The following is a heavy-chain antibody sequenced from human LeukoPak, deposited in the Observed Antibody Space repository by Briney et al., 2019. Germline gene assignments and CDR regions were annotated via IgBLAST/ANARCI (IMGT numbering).Heavy chain of an antibody. V-gene: IGHV1-46*01. CDR3: AGTYCSSTSCRVPFDP. Sequence: ASVKVSCKASGYTFTSSYMHWVRQAPGQGLEWMGIINPSGGSTSYAQKFQGRVTMTGDMSTSTVYMELSSLRSEDTAVYYCAGTYCSSTSCRVPFDPWGQGTLVTVSS. CDR2: INPSGGST. CDR1: GYTFTSSY. D-gene: IGHD2-2*01. J-gene: IGHJ5*02.